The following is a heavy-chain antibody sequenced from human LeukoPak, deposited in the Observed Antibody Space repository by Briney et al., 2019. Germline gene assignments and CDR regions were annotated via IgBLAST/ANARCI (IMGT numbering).Heavy chain of an antibody. Sequence: PSETLSLTCAVYGGSFSGYCWSWIRQPPGKGLEWIGEINHSGSTNYNPSLKSRVTISVDTSKNQFSLKLSSVTAADTAVYYCAHNPRWGRSDIWGQGTMVTVSS. V-gene: IGHV4-34*01. CDR3: AHNPRWGRSDI. J-gene: IGHJ3*02. D-gene: IGHD3-16*01. CDR2: INHSGST. CDR1: GGSFSGYC.